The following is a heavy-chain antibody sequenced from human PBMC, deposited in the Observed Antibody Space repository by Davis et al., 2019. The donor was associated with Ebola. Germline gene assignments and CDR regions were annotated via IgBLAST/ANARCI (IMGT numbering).Heavy chain of an antibody. CDR3: ARDSFAAITIFGVVRDPHYYYGMDV. J-gene: IGHJ6*02. CDR1: GFTFSSYG. D-gene: IGHD3-3*01. Sequence: GESLKISCAASGFTFSSYGMHWVRQAPGKGLEWVAVISYDGSNKYYADSVKGRFTISRDNSKNTLYLQMNSLRAEDTAVYYCARDSFAAITIFGVVRDPHYYYGMDVWGQGTTVTVSS. CDR2: ISYDGSNK. V-gene: IGHV3-30*03.